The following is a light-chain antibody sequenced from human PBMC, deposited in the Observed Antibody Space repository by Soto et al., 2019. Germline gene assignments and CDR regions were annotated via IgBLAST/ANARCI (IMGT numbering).Light chain of an antibody. Sequence: TQSNSTVSLSPGVRVTVSCSASQSISNNHLAWYQQKPGQAPRLLIHGASTRATGIPARFSGSGSGTEFTLTISSLQSEDLAVYYCQQYNNCPPWTFGQGTKVDIK. CDR3: QQYNNCPPWT. CDR1: QSISNN. CDR2: GAS. V-gene: IGKV3-15*01. J-gene: IGKJ1*01.